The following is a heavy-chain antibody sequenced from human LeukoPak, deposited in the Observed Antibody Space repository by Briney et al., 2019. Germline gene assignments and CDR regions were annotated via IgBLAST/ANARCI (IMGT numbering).Heavy chain of an antibody. V-gene: IGHV1-46*01. D-gene: IGHD3-10*01. J-gene: IGHJ3*02. CDR1: GYTFTSYY. Sequence: ASVKVSFKASGYTFTSYYMHWVRQAPGQGLEWMGIINPSGGSTSYAQKFQGRVTMTRDMSTSTAYMELSRLRSDDTAVYYCARVGPLWFGESIDAFDIWGQGTMVTVSS. CDR2: INPSGGST. CDR3: ARVGPLWFGESIDAFDI.